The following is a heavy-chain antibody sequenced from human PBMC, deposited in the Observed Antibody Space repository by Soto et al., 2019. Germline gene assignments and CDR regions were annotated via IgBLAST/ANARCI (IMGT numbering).Heavy chain of an antibody. V-gene: IGHV1-24*01. CDR1: GYTLTELS. J-gene: IGHJ4*02. D-gene: IGHD6-19*01. CDR2: FDPEDGET. Sequence: ASVKVSCKVSGYTLTELSMHWVRQAPGKGLEWMGGFDPEDGETIYAQKSQGRVTMTEDTSTDTAYMELSSLRSEDTAVYYCAGGYSSGWSYFDYWGQGTLVTVSS. CDR3: AGGYSSGWSYFDY.